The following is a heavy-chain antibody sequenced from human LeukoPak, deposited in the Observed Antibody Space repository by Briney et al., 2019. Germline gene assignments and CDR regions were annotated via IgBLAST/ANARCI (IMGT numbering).Heavy chain of an antibody. CDR1: GYTFTGYY. Sequence: GASVKVSCKASGYTFTGYYMHWVRQAPGQGLEWIGWINPNSGGTNYAQKFQGRVTMTRDTSNSTAYMELSRLRSDDTAVYHCARTPRDIVVVVAATLYYYYGMDVWGQGTTVTVSS. J-gene: IGHJ6*02. V-gene: IGHV1-2*02. CDR2: INPNSGGT. D-gene: IGHD2-15*01. CDR3: ARTPRDIVVVVAATLYYYYGMDV.